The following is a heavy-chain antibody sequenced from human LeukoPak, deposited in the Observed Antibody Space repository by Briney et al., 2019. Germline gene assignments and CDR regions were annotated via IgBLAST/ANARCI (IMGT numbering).Heavy chain of an antibody. CDR3: ARESRPYYDSSGYYFY. V-gene: IGHV3-23*01. CDR2: ISGSGGST. Sequence: GGSLRLSCAASGFTFSSYAMSWVRQAPGKGLEWVSAISGSGGSTYYADSVKGRFTISRDNSKNTLYLQMNSLRAEDTAVYYCARESRPYYDSSGYYFYWGQGTLVTVSS. D-gene: IGHD3-22*01. J-gene: IGHJ4*02. CDR1: GFTFSSYA.